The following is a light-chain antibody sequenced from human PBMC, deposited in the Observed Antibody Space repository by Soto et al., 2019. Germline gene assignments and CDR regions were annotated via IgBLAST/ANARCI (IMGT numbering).Light chain of an antibody. CDR2: EVS. V-gene: IGLV2-23*02. Sequence: QFALTQPASVSGSPGQSITISCTGTSSDVGSYNLVSWYQQHPGKAPKLMIYEVSKRPSGVSNRFSGSKSGNTASLTISGLQAEDEADYYCCSYAGSSTFEYVFGTGTKVTVL. J-gene: IGLJ1*01. CDR1: SSDVGSYNL. CDR3: CSYAGSSTFEYV.